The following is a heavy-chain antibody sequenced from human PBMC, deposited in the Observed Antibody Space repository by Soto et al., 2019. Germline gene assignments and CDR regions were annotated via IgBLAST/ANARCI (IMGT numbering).Heavy chain of an antibody. CDR1: GFTFSSSG. CDR3: AKDKSRRYYFYGMDV. D-gene: IGHD2-21*01. CDR2: ISYDGSNK. V-gene: IGHV3-30*18. Sequence: PGGSLRLSCAASGFTFSSSGFHWVRQAPGKGLEWVAVISYDGSNKYYTDSVKGRFTISRDNTKNTLDLQMNRLRAEDTAVYYCAKDKSRRYYFYGMDVWGQGTTVTVSS. J-gene: IGHJ6*02.